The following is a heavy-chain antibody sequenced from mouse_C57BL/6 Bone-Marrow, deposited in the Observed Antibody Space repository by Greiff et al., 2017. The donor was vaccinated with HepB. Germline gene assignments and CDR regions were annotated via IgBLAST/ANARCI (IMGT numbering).Heavy chain of an antibody. Sequence: VQLQQSGPVLVKPGASVKMSCKASGYTFTDYYMNWVKQSHGKSLEWIGVINPYNGGTSYNQKFKGKATLTVDKSSSTAYMELNSLTSEDSAVYYCARMSDYDDDYYAMDYWGKEPQSPSPQ. CDR1: GYTFTDYY. V-gene: IGHV1-19*01. J-gene: IGHJ4*01. D-gene: IGHD2-4*01. CDR3: ARMSDYDDDYYAMDY. CDR2: INPYNGGT.